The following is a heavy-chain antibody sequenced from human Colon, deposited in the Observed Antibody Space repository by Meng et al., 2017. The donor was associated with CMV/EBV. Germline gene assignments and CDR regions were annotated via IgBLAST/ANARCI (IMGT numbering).Heavy chain of an antibody. D-gene: IGHD2-21*01. V-gene: IGHV3-53*05. CDR3: ARGNLGMIAIPLDL. CDR1: GFTVNLNY. CDR2: IYSGGDT. Sequence: GGSLRLSCAASGFTVNLNYMTWVRQAPGKGLEWVSVIYSGGDTYYADSVQGRFTMSRDNSKNTVHLQMNSLKPEDTAVYYYARGNLGMIAIPLDLWGQGTLVTVSS. J-gene: IGHJ5*02.